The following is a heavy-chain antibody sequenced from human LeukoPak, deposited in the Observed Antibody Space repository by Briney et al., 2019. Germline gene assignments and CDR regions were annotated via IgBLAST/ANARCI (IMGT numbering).Heavy chain of an antibody. D-gene: IGHD4-17*01. CDR1: GFTFLTYV. V-gene: IGHV3-30*03. CDR2: ISHDGTNK. Sequence: PGGSLRLSCAASGFTFLTYVMHWVRQAPGKGLECVAVISHDGTNKHYADSVKGRFTISRDNSKNTLYLQMNSLRAEDTAVYYFGIAPENFGDHVVPPLLEIQVDLWGRGTLVTVSS. J-gene: IGHJ2*01. CDR3: GIAPENFGDHVVPPLLEIQVDL.